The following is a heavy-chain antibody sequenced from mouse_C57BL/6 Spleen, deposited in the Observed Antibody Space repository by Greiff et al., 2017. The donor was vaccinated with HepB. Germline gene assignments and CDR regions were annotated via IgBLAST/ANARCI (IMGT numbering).Heavy chain of an antibody. V-gene: IGHV1-64*01. J-gene: IGHJ2*01. CDR2: IHPNSGST. D-gene: IGHD1-1*02. CDR3: AREVGGYYGALFDY. CDR1: GYTFTSYW. Sequence: QVQLQQPGAELVKPGASVKLSCKASGYTFTSYWMHWVKQRPGQGLEWIGMIHPNSGSTNYNEKFKSKATLTVDKSSSTAYMQLSSLTSEDSAVYYCAREVGGYYGALFDYWGQGTTLTVSS.